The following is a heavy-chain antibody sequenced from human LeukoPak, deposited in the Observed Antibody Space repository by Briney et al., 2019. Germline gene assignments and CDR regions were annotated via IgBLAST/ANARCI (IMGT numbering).Heavy chain of an antibody. D-gene: IGHD2-2*01. CDR1: GYIFTGYY. Sequence: ASVKVSCKASGYIFTGYYMHWVRQAPGQGLEWMGWINPNSGGTNYAQKFQGRVTMTRDTSISTAYMELSRLRSDDTAVYYCARDGRYCSSTSCTNYYMDVWGKGTTVTVSS. CDR2: INPNSGGT. J-gene: IGHJ6*03. V-gene: IGHV1-2*02. CDR3: ARDGRYCSSTSCTNYYMDV.